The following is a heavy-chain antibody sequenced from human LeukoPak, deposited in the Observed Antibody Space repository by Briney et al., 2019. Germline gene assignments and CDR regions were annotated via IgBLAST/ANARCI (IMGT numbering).Heavy chain of an antibody. Sequence: PSETLSLTCTVSGGSISSYHWSWIRQPAGKGLEGIGRMQTSGRIDYNLSLKSRLTMSVDRSKNQLSLKLSSVIAADTAVYYCARGHSDSWSVFDYWGQGTLVTISS. J-gene: IGHJ4*02. CDR2: MQTSGRI. CDR3: ARGHSDSWSVFDY. D-gene: IGHD6-13*01. V-gene: IGHV4-4*07. CDR1: GGSISSYH.